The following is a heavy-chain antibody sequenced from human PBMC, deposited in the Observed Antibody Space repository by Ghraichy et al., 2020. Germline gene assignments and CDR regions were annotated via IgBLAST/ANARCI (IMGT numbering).Heavy chain of an antibody. D-gene: IGHD2-8*02. CDR2: ISGDGAYI. V-gene: IGHV3-23*01. J-gene: IGHJ5*02. CDR3: ASGGVVTRRFAP. Sequence: GGSLRLSCAASGFTFSSSTMSWVRQAPGKGLEWVSAISGDGAYIHYADSVKGRFTISRDNSRNTLYLQMNSLIGEDTALYYCASGGVVTRRFAPWGQGTLVTVSS. CDR1: GFTFSSST.